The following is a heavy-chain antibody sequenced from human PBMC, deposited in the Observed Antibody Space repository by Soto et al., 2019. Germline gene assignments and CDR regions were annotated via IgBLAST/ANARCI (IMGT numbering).Heavy chain of an antibody. J-gene: IGHJ6*03. CDR1: GGSISSYY. D-gene: IGHD5-12*01. CDR3: ARRSEVATMPQYYYYYYMDV. Sequence: SETLSLTCTVSGGSISSYYWSWIRQPPGKGLEWIGYIYYSGSTNYNPSLKSRVTISVDTSKNQFSLKLSSVTAADTAVYYCARRSEVATMPQYYYYYYMDVWGKGTTVTVSS. CDR2: IYYSGST. V-gene: IGHV4-59*08.